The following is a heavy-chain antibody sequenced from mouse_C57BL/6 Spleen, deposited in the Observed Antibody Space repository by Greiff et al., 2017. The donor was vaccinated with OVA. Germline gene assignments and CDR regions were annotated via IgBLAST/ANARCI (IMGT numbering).Heavy chain of an antibody. V-gene: IGHV1-82*01. J-gene: IGHJ2*01. CDR3: ARFPHYYGLDY. CDR2: IYPGDGDT. CDR1: GYAFSSSW. Sequence: VQLQESGPELVKPGASVKISCKASGYAFSSSWMNWVKQRPGKGLEWIGRIYPGDGDTNYNGKFKGKATRTAYKASSTAYMQLSSLTSEDSAVYFCARFPHYYGLDYWGQGTTLTVSS. D-gene: IGHD1-1*01.